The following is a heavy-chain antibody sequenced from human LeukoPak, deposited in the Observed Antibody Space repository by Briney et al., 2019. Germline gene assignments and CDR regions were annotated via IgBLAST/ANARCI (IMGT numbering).Heavy chain of an antibody. CDR3: AKERSKRVSRAHLHTVVTAPIDY. CDR2: ISYDGSNK. D-gene: IGHD2-21*02. J-gene: IGHJ4*02. CDR1: GFTFSSYG. V-gene: IGHV3-30*18. Sequence: GGSLGLSCAASGFTFSSYGMHWVRQAPGKGLEWVAFISYDGSNKYYADSVKGRFTISRDTSKNTLYLQMNSLRAEDTAVYYCAKERSKRVSRAHLHTVVTAPIDYWGQGTLVTVSS.